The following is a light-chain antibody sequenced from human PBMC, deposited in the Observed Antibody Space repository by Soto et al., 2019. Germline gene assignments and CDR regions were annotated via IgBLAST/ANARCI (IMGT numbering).Light chain of an antibody. CDR2: GAS. V-gene: IGKV3-15*01. J-gene: IGKJ1*01. CDR1: QSVSSN. CDR3: QQYNNWPRT. Sequence: EIVMTHSPFTLSVSPGQRPNLSCRASQSVSSNLALYQKKPGEAPRPLIYGASTRATGIPARLSGSGSGTELTLTISSMQSEDFAVYYCQQYNNWPRTFGHGTKVDIK.